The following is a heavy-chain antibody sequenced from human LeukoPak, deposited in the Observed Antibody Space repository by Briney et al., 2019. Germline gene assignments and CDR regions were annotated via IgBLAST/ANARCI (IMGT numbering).Heavy chain of an antibody. CDR2: INGDGSDT. V-gene: IGHV3-74*01. CDR1: GLTFRRYW. CDR3: ASNTAMLD. Sequence: GGSLRLSCVASGLTFRRYWMHWARQVPGKGLVWLSRINGDGSDTTYADSVKGRFTISRDNAKNTVDLQMNSLRVDDTAVYYCASNTAMLDWGQGILVTVSS. J-gene: IGHJ4*02. D-gene: IGHD5-18*01.